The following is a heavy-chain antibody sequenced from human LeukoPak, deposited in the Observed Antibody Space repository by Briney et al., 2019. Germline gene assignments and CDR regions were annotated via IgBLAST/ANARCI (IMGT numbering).Heavy chain of an antibody. CDR1: GFTFSSYG. CDR3: AKDLARRVYYYYGMDV. Sequence: RGSLRLSCAASGFTFSSYGMHWVRQAPGKGLEWVAVISYDGSNKYYADSVKGRFTISRDNSKNTLYLQMNSLRAEDTAVYYCAKDLARRVYYYYGMDVWGQGTTVTVSS. CDR2: ISYDGSNK. D-gene: IGHD5-12*01. V-gene: IGHV3-30*18. J-gene: IGHJ6*02.